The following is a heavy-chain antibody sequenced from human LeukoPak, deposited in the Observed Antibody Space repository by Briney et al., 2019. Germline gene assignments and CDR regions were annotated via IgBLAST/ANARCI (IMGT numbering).Heavy chain of an antibody. Sequence: PGGSLRLSCAASGFTYSHYGMHWVRQAPGKGLEWVAVIWSDGTQKYYGDAVKGRFTISRDNSMKTLFLRMNSLRGDDTAVYYCAKDAQRGFDYSNSLESWGQGTLVTVSS. J-gene: IGHJ5*01. D-gene: IGHD4-11*01. CDR2: IWSDGTQK. V-gene: IGHV3-33*06. CDR3: AKDAQRGFDYSNSLES. CDR1: GFTYSHYG.